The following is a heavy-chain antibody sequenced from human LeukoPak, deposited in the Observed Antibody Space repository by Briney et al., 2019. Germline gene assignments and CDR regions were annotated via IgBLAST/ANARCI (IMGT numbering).Heavy chain of an antibody. CDR2: IYYSGST. CDR1: GGSISSSSYY. D-gene: IGHD5-24*01. V-gene: IGHV4-39*01. J-gene: IGHJ4*02. Sequence: SETLSLTCTVSGGSISSSSYYWGWIRQPPGKGLEWIGSIYYSGSTYYNPSLKSRVTISVDTSKNQFSLKLSSATAADTAVYYCARQDGYNFLIDYWGQGTLVTVSS. CDR3: ARQDGYNFLIDY.